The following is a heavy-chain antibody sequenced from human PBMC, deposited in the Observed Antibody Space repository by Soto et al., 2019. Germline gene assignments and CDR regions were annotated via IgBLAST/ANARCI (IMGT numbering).Heavy chain of an antibody. Sequence: GGSLRLSCAASGFTFSSYEMNWVRQAPGKWLEWVSYISSSGSTIYYADSVKGRFTISRDNAKNSLYLQMNSLRAEDTAVYYCARDQDSGSYTDYGMDVWGQGXTVTVYS. J-gene: IGHJ6*02. CDR3: ARDQDSGSYTDYGMDV. V-gene: IGHV3-48*03. CDR2: ISSSGSTI. CDR1: GFTFSSYE. D-gene: IGHD1-26*01.